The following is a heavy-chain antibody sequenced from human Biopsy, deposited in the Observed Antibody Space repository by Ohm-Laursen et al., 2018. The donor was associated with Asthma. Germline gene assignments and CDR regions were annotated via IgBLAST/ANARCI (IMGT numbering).Heavy chain of an antibody. J-gene: IGHJ6*02. Sequence: SSVKVSCKTSGYTFNSAGITWVRQAPGQGLEWMGWVSVYNGNTKVAQKLQDRVTMITDTSTSTAYMELRSLRSDDTAVYFCARAVDYSHYYGIDVWGQGTTVTVS. CDR1: GYTFNSAG. D-gene: IGHD3-10*01. CDR2: VSVYNGNT. V-gene: IGHV1-18*01. CDR3: ARAVDYSHYYGIDV.